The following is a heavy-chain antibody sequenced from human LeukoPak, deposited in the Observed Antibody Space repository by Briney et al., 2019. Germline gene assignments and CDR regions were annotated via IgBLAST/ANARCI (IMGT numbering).Heavy chain of an antibody. CDR2: IGTAGDR. J-gene: IGHJ3*02. CDR3: ARVGLRAVHDAFDI. D-gene: IGHD1-26*01. Sequence: GGSLRLSCAASVFTLSNYDMHWVRQTTGKGLEWVSGIGTAGDRYYPASVKGRFTISREIAKSSLYLQMNSLRAEDTAVYYCARVGLRAVHDAFDIWGQGTTVTVSS. CDR1: VFTLSNYD. V-gene: IGHV3-13*04.